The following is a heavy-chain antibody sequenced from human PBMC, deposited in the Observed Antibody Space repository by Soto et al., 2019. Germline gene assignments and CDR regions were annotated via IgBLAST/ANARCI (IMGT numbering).Heavy chain of an antibody. CDR1: GGSISSSSYY. CDR3: ARHRWLVHFDY. V-gene: IGHV4-39*01. Sequence: QLQLQESGPGLVKPSETLSLTCTVSGGSISSSSYYWGWIRQPPGKGLEWIGSIYYSGSTYYNPSLKSRVTISVDTSKNQFSLKLSSVTAADTAVYYCARHRWLVHFDYWGQGTLVTVSS. D-gene: IGHD6-19*01. CDR2: IYYSGST. J-gene: IGHJ4*02.